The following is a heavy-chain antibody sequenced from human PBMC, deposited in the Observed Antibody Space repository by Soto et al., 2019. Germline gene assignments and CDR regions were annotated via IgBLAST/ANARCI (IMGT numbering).Heavy chain of an antibody. CDR3: ARFQDSGDYYFYYYAMDV. CDR1: GGSISSRSHY. Sequence: SETLSLTCTVSGGSISSRSHYWGWVRQPPGKGLEWIGTMYYSGSTYYNPSLKSRVTISVDTSKTLFSLNLRSVTAADTAVYYCARFQDSGDYYFYYYAMDVWGQGSTVTVSS. CDR2: MYYSGST. V-gene: IGHV4-39*02. J-gene: IGHJ6*02. D-gene: IGHD6-19*01.